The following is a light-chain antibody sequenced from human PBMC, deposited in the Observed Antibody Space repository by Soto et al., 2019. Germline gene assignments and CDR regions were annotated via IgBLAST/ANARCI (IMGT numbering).Light chain of an antibody. CDR2: SAS. CDR1: QALSNY. J-gene: IGKJ4*01. Sequence: DIQLNQCPSVLSPSVGDTVTITCRASQALSNYLAWYQQKPGKAPDLLIYSASTLQNGVPSRFSGSGSETEFSLTIRALQPEDFATYYCQQLTRYPLTFGGGTKVDIK. CDR3: QQLTRYPLT. V-gene: IGKV1-9*01.